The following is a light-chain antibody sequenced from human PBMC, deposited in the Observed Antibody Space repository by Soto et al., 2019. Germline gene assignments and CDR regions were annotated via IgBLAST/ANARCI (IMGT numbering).Light chain of an antibody. J-gene: IGLJ1*01. CDR3: QSYDSSLSDSV. Sequence: SVLTQPPSVSGTPGQLVTISCTGSSSNIGAGYDVHWYQQLPGTAPKVLIYGNSNRPSGVPDRFSGSKSGTSASLAITGLQAEDEADYYCQSYDSSLSDSVFGTGTKVTVL. CDR1: SSNIGAGYD. V-gene: IGLV1-40*01. CDR2: GNS.